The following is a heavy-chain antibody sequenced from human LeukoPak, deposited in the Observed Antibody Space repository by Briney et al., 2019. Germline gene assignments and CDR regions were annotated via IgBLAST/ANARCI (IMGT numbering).Heavy chain of an antibody. J-gene: IGHJ4*02. CDR3: ARLLVVVPAAKTFDY. CDR2: ISASGGST. V-gene: IGHV3-23*01. Sequence: GGSLRLSCAASGFTVSSNYMSWVRQAPGKGLEWVSGISASGGSTYYADSVKGRFTISRDNSKNTLYLQMNSLRAEDTAVYYCARLLVVVPAAKTFDYWGQGTLVTVSS. CDR1: GFTVSSNY. D-gene: IGHD2-2*01.